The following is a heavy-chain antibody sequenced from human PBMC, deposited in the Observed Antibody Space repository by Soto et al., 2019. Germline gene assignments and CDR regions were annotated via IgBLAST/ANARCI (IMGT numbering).Heavy chain of an antibody. J-gene: IGHJ6*03. CDR2: IYYSGST. Sequence: SETLSLTCTVSGGSIRSSSYYWGWIRQPPGKGLEWIGSIYYSGSTYYNPSLKSRVTISVDTSKNQFSLKLSSVTAADTAVYYCARQGYGFNYYYYYMDVWGKGTTVTVSS. CDR1: GGSIRSSSYY. CDR3: ARQGYGFNYYYYYMDV. V-gene: IGHV4-39*01. D-gene: IGHD6-13*01.